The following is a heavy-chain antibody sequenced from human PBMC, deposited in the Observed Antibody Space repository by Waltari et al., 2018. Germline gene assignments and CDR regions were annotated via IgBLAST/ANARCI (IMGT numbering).Heavy chain of an antibody. CDR2: VRYDGSNK. J-gene: IGHJ6*03. CDR1: GFTLSSYG. Sequence: QVQLVESGGGVVQPGGSLRLSCAASGFTLSSYGMHWVREAPGKGLEWVAFVRYDGSNKYYADSVKGRFTISRDNSKNTLYLQMNSLRTEDTAVYYCAKGRSSSGWHYYMDVWGKGTTVTVSS. V-gene: IGHV3-30*02. D-gene: IGHD6-19*01. CDR3: AKGRSSSGWHYYMDV.